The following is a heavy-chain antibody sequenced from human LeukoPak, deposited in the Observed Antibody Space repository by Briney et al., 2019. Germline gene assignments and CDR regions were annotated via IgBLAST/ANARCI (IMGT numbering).Heavy chain of an antibody. Sequence: PSETLSLTCAVYGGSFSGYYWSWIRQPPGKGLEWIGEIYHSGSTNYNPSLKSRVTISVDTSKNQFSLKLSSVTAADTAVYYCARASRITMIVVVITRDYYYYMDVWGKGTTVTVSS. CDR2: IYHSGST. J-gene: IGHJ6*03. CDR1: GGSFSGYY. V-gene: IGHV4-34*01. D-gene: IGHD3-22*01. CDR3: ARASRITMIVVVITRDYYYYMDV.